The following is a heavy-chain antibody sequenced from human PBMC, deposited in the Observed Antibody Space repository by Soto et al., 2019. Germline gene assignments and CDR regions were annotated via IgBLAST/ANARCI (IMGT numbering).Heavy chain of an antibody. V-gene: IGHV1-69*13. CDR2: IIPISGTT. D-gene: IGHD6-19*01. Sequence: SVKVSCKASGGTFSSYAISWVRQAPGQGLEWMGWIIPISGTTNYAQKFQGRVTITGDESTSTAYMELSRLRSDDTAVYYCVRATEAVAGSAFDIRGQGTMVTVSS. CDR1: GGTFSSYA. J-gene: IGHJ3*02. CDR3: VRATEAVAGSAFDI.